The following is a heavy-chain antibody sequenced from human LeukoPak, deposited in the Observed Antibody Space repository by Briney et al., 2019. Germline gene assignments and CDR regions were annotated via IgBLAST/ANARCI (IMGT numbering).Heavy chain of an antibody. V-gene: IGHV1-18*01. J-gene: IGHJ6*02. Sequence: GASVKVSCKASGYTFTSYGISWVRQAPGQGLEWMGWISAYNGNTNYAQKLQGRVTMTTDPSTSTAYMELRSLRSDDTAVYYCARNYYAVGWYPPWGYYYYGMDVWGQGTTVTVSS. D-gene: IGHD6-19*01. CDR1: GYTFTSYG. CDR3: ARNYYAVGWYPPWGYYYYGMDV. CDR2: ISAYNGNT.